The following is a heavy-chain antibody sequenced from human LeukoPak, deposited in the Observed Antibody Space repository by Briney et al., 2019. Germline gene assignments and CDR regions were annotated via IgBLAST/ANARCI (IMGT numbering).Heavy chain of an antibody. CDR1: GGSINSYY. J-gene: IGHJ5*02. CDR3: ARLAVATTSWFDP. Sequence: SETLSLTCKVSGGSINSYYWSWIRQPPGKGLEWVGYIYYIGKTNCNPSLKSRVTISLDTSKNQVSLIPTSVTAADTAVYYCARLAVATTSWFDPWGQGTLVTVSS. V-gene: IGHV4-59*01. D-gene: IGHD2-15*01. CDR2: IYYIGKT.